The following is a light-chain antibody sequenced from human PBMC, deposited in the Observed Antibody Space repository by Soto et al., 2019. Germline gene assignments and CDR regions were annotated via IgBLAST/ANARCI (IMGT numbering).Light chain of an antibody. V-gene: IGLV1-40*01. CDR2: VNT. Sequence: QSVLTQPPSVSGAPGQRVTFSCTGSDSNIGAGYSVNWYQQIPGTAPKLLVYVNTNRPSGVPDRFSGSTSGTIASLAITGLQAEDEADYYCQSYAIRLNGLTFGLGTKLTVL. J-gene: IGLJ2*01. CDR1: DSNIGAGYS. CDR3: QSYAIRLNGLT.